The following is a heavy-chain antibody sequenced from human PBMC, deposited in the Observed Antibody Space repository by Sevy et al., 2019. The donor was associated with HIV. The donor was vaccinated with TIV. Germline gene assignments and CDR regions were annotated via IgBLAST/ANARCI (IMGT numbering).Heavy chain of an antibody. CDR2: ISYDGSNK. CDR3: ARGEGRSGLYYFDY. Sequence: GGSLRLSCAASGFTFSSYAMHWVRQAPGKGLEWVAVISYDGSNKYYADSVKGRFTISRDNSKNTLYLQMNSLGAEDTAVYYCARGEGRSGLYYFDYWGQGTLVTVSS. V-gene: IGHV3-30-3*01. CDR1: GFTFSSYA. J-gene: IGHJ4*02. D-gene: IGHD3-3*01.